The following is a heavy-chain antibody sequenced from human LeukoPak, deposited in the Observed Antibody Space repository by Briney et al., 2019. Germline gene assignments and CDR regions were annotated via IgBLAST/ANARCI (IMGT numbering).Heavy chain of an antibody. CDR2: IYYSGST. CDR1: GGSISSYY. CDR3: ARHGSMVRGVSFDY. V-gene: IGHV4-39*01. D-gene: IGHD3-10*01. J-gene: IGHJ4*02. Sequence: PSETLSLTCTVSGGSISSYYWGWIRQPPGKGLEWIGSIYYSGSTYYNPSLKSRVTIFVDTSKNQFSLKLSSVTAADTAVYYCARHGSMVRGVSFDYWGQGTLVTVSS.